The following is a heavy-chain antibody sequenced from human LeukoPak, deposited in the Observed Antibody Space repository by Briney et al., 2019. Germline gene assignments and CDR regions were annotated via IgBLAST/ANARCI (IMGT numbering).Heavy chain of an antibody. Sequence: SETLSLTCTVSGGSISSYYWSWIRQPPGKGLEWIGYIYYSGSTNYNPSLKSRVTISVDTSKNQFSLKLSSVTAADTAVYYCARLRASLSWFDPWGQGTLVTVSS. CDR1: GGSISSYY. V-gene: IGHV4-59*01. CDR2: IYYSGST. CDR3: ARLRASLSWFDP. J-gene: IGHJ5*02.